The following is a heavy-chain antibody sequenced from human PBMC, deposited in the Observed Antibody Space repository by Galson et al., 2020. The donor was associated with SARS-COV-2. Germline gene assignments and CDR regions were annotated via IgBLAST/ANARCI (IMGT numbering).Heavy chain of an antibody. V-gene: IGHV4-39*07. CDR3: GRGNYDYIWGNGPSPPPDY. J-gene: IGHJ4*02. Sequence: SQTLSLTCTVSGGSISSSDYYWGWIRQPPGRGLEWIGTIYYRGNTYYNPSLKSRITITADTSKNHFSLRLTSVTAADTAVYYCGRGNYDYIWGNGPSPPPDYWGQGTLVTVSS. CDR1: GGSISSSDYY. CDR2: IYYRGNT. D-gene: IGHD3-16*01.